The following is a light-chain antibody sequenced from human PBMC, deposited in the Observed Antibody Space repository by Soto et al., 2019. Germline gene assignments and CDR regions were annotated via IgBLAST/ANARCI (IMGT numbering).Light chain of an antibody. CDR3: QQYGTSPPT. CDR2: GAS. Sequence: EIVLTQSPGTVSLSPGERATLSCRASQSVSSSYSAWYQRKPGQAPRLLIYGASSRATGIPNRFSGSGSGTDFTLTITRLEPEDFPVYYCQQYGTSPPTFGQGTKAEI. CDR1: QSVSSSY. J-gene: IGKJ1*01. V-gene: IGKV3-20*01.